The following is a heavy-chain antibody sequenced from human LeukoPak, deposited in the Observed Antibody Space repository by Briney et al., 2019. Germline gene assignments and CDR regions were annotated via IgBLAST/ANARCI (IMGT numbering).Heavy chain of an antibody. J-gene: IGHJ4*02. CDR3: ARDGTWRLDY. Sequence: SQTLSLTCAISGDSISSNSAAWHWIRQSPSGGLEWLGRTYYRSKWYYDYALSVKSRSTINPDTSENQFSLRLNSVTPDDTAVYYCARDGTWRLDYWGQGILVTVSS. CDR2: TYYRSKWYY. D-gene: IGHD2-15*01. V-gene: IGHV6-1*01. CDR1: GDSISSNSAA.